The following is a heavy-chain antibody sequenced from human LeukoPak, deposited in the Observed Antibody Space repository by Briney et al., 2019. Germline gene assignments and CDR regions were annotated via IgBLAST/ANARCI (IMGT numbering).Heavy chain of an antibody. CDR1: GGSISSYY. J-gene: IGHJ4*02. V-gene: IGHV4-4*07. CDR3: ARVRRGLGNPFFDY. CDR2: IYTSGST. Sequence: SETLSLTCTVSGGSISSYYWSWIRQPAGQGLEWIGHIYTSGSTNYNPSLKSRVTMSVDTSKNQFSLKLSSVTAADTAVYYCARVRRGLGNPFFDYWGQGTLVTVSS. D-gene: IGHD7-27*01.